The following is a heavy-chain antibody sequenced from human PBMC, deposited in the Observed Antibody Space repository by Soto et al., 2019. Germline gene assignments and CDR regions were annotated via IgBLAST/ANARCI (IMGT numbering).Heavy chain of an antibody. CDR3: ASPGGWNQNLYYFDY. D-gene: IGHD1-1*01. Sequence: QVQLVQSGAEVKKPGSSVKVSCKASGGTFSSYTISWVRQAPGQGLEWMGRIIPILGIANYAQKFQGRVTITADKSTSTAYMELSSLRSEDTAVYYCASPGGWNQNLYYFDYWGQGTLVTVSS. V-gene: IGHV1-69*02. CDR2: IIPILGIA. CDR1: GGTFSSYT. J-gene: IGHJ4*02.